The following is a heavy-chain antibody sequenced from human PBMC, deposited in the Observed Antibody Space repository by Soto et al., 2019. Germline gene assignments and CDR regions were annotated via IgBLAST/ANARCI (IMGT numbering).Heavy chain of an antibody. J-gene: IGHJ4*02. Sequence: ASVKVSCKASGYTFTKFHIHWVRQAPGQGLEWMGMIDPIGGVTSDAQRFQGRITMTRDKSTSRAYMELSSLRSEDTAVYYCAREWGGSGSLDYWGQGTLVTGSS. V-gene: IGHV1-46*01. CDR2: IDPIGGVT. CDR1: GYTFTKFH. CDR3: AREWGGSGSLDY. D-gene: IGHD3-10*01.